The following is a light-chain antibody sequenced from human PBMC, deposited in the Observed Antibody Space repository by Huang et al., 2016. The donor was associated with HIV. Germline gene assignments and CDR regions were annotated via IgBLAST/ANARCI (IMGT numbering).Light chain of an antibody. V-gene: IGKV3-15*01. CDR1: QNVSSN. CDR2: GAS. J-gene: IGKJ1*01. Sequence: EIVMTQSPATLSVSPGERATLSCMASQNVSSNLAWYQQKPGQAPRLLIYGASTRATGIPARFSGSGSGTEFTLTISSLQSEDFAVYYCQQYNNWPLFGQGTKVEI. CDR3: QQYNNWPL.